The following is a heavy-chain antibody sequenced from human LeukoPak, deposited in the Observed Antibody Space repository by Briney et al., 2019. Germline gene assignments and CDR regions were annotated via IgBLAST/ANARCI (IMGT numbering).Heavy chain of an antibody. V-gene: IGHV4-34*01. D-gene: IGHD3-3*01. CDR3: ARCGWKYYDFWSGYKQPNQGRRGNWFDP. Sequence: SETLSLTCALYGGSFSGYYWSCIPQLPGKGVGWIGEIYHRGSTKYTTPLKRRVNISVDTYKNQFSLKLSFVTAADPAVYYCARCGWKYYDFWSGYKQPNQGRRGNWFDPWGQGTLVTVSS. CDR1: GGSFSGYY. CDR2: IYHRGST. J-gene: IGHJ5*02.